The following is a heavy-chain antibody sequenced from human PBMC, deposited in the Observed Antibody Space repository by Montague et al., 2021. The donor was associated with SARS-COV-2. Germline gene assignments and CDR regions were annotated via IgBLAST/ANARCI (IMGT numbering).Heavy chain of an antibody. CDR3: ARDLAGYYGSGSYGGMDV. J-gene: IGHJ6*02. CDR2: IYYSGST. Sequence: SETLSLTCTVSGGSISSSSYYWGWIRHPPGKGLEWIGSIYYSGSTYYNPSLKSRVTISVDTSKNQFSLKRSSVTAADTAVYYCARDLAGYYGSGSYGGMDVWGQGTTVTVSS. V-gene: IGHV4-39*07. CDR1: GGSISSSSYY. D-gene: IGHD3-10*01.